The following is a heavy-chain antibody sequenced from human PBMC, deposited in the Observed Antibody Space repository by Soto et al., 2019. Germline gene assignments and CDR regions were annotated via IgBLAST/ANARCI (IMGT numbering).Heavy chain of an antibody. CDR3: ARVFSGSYRNYYYYGMDV. D-gene: IGHD1-26*01. Sequence: GGSLRLSCAASGFTFDDYGMSWVRQAPGKGLEWVSGINWNGGSTGYADSVKGRFTISRDNAKNSLYLQMNSLRAEDTVLYYCARVFSGSYRNYYYYGMDVWGQGTTVTVSS. CDR1: GFTFDDYG. CDR2: INWNGGST. J-gene: IGHJ6*02. V-gene: IGHV3-20*04.